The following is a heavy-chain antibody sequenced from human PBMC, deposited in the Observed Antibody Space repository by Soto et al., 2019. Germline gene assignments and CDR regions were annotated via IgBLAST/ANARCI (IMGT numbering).Heavy chain of an antibody. J-gene: IGHJ4*02. CDR1: GFTFNNYE. D-gene: IGHD3-22*01. CDR3: ARTYFDGTAYYYLDY. Sequence: EVQLVESGGGLVQAGGSLRLSCAASGFTFNNYEMNWVRQAPGKGLEWISYITGSGITIYYAESVKGRFTISRDNAKNSLLLQMNSLRAEHTAVYYCARTYFDGTAYYYLDYWGQGTLVTVSS. V-gene: IGHV3-48*03. CDR2: ITGSGITI.